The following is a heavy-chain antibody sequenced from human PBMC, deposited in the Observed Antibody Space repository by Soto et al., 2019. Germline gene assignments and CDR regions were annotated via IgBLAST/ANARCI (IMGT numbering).Heavy chain of an antibody. Sequence: SLKVYCKASGGTFSSYRINWVRQAPGQGLEWVGGIVPIYRTADYAQKFQGRVTITADESARTAYLEVRSLKSQDTAVYYCARDSGAKLSSSWGQGTLVTVSS. D-gene: IGHD6-13*01. J-gene: IGHJ4*02. V-gene: IGHV1-69*13. CDR2: IVPIYRTA. CDR1: GGTFSSYR. CDR3: ARDSGAKLSSS.